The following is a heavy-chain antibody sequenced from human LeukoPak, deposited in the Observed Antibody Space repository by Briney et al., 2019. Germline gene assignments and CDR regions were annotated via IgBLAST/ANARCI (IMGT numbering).Heavy chain of an antibody. V-gene: IGHV3-53*01. CDR2: IYSGGST. Sequence: GGSLRLSCAASGFTVSSNYMSWVRQAPGKGLEWVSVIYSGGSTYYADSVKGRFTISRDNSKNTLYLQMNSLSAEDTAVYYCARVPRSSGWYPFDYWGQGTLVTVSS. D-gene: IGHD6-19*01. J-gene: IGHJ4*02. CDR1: GFTVSSNY. CDR3: ARVPRSSGWYPFDY.